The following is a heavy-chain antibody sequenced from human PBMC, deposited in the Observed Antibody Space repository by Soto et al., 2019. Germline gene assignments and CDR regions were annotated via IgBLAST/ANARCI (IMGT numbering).Heavy chain of an antibody. CDR2: IYSSGST. Sequence: SETLSLTCNVSGGSIRNYYWTWIRQPPGKGLEWVGHIYSSGSTKYNPSLQSRVSISSDMSTSQFSLTLTSVSAADTAIYSCARATPRYSGSWYAVLGFWGQGTLVTVSS. V-gene: IGHV4-59*01. D-gene: IGHD6-13*01. CDR1: GGSIRNYY. CDR3: ARATPRYSGSWYAVLGF. J-gene: IGHJ4*02.